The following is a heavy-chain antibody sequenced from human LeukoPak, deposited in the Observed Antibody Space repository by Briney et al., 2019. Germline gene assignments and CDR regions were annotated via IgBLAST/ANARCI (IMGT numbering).Heavy chain of an antibody. CDR2: INSDGSST. Sequence: PGGSLRLSCAASGFTFSSYWMHWVPQAPGKGLVGVSRINSDGSSTSYADSVKGRFTISRDNAKNTLYLQMNSLRAEDTAVCYCARGRGLPHRHFDYWGQGTLVTVSS. CDR3: ARGRGLPHRHFDY. D-gene: IGHD4-17*01. CDR1: GFTFSSYW. J-gene: IGHJ4*02. V-gene: IGHV3-74*01.